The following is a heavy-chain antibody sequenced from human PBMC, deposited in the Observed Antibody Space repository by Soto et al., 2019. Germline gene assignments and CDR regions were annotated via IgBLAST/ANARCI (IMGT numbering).Heavy chain of an antibody. D-gene: IGHD3-10*01. CDR3: ARAGAALVRGSIGGFDY. Sequence: QVHLQQWGAGLLKPSETLSLTCAVNGGAFNGYYWTWIRQSPGKGLQWIGEINHSGTVDYNPSLKSRVTFSIDTSKKQVSRTLTSVTAADTAVYYCARAGAALVRGSIGGFDYWGQGTLVTVSS. CDR2: INHSGTV. V-gene: IGHV4-34*01. J-gene: IGHJ4*02. CDR1: GGAFNGYY.